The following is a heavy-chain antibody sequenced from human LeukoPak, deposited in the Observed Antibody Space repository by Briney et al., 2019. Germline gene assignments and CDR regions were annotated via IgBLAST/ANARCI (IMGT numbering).Heavy chain of an antibody. CDR3: ARNGGSGTYYDGSFDY. CDR2: IYTSGST. Sequence: PSETLSLTCTASGGSISSYYWSWIRQSAGKGLEWIGRIYTSGSTNYNPSLKSRVTMSVDTSKNQFSLKLSSVTAADTAVYHCARNGGSGTYYDGSFDYWGQGTLVTVSS. J-gene: IGHJ4*02. D-gene: IGHD1-26*01. CDR1: GGSISSYY. V-gene: IGHV4-4*07.